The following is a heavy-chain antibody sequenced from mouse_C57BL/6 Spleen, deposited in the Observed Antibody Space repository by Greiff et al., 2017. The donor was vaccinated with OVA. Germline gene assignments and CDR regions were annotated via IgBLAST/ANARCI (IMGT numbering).Heavy chain of an antibody. CDR1: GFSLTSYG. CDR2: IWSGGST. J-gene: IGHJ2*01. V-gene: IGHV2-2*01. CDR3: AINTVVAKGYYFDY. Sequence: QVQLQQSGPGLVQPSQSLSITCTVSGFSLTSYGVHWVRQSPGKGLEWLGVIWSGGSTDYNAAFISRLSIRKDNSKSQVFFKMNSLQADDTAIYYGAINTVVAKGYYFDYWGQGTTLTVSS. D-gene: IGHD1-1*01.